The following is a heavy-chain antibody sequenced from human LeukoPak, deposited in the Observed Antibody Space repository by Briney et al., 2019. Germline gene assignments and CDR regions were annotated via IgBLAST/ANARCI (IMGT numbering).Heavy chain of an antibody. V-gene: IGHV1-46*02. D-gene: IGHD1-1*01. CDR2: INPSGGST. J-gene: IGHJ5*02. CDR3: AREGVVGTGLDL. CDR1: VCTFHRHY. Sequence: ASVKVSCLPSVCTFHRHYMHWVRQAPGHGLEWMGIINPSGGSTSYAQKFQGRITLTRDTTTLYMELSSLRSEDTAVYYCAREGVVGTGLDLWGQGTLVTVSS.